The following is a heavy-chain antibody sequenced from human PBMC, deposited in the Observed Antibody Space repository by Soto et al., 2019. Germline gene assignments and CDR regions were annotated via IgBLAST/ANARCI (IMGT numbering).Heavy chain of an antibody. D-gene: IGHD5-12*01. J-gene: IGHJ6*02. V-gene: IGHV3-23*01. Sequence: GGSLRLSCAASGFTFSSYAMSWVRQAPGKGLEWVSAISGSGGSTYYADSVKGRFTISRDNSKNTLYLQMNSLRAEDTAVYYCANSRGGGYSGYDRDYYYYGMDVWGQGTTVTVSS. CDR2: ISGSGGST. CDR3: ANSRGGGYSGYDRDYYYYGMDV. CDR1: GFTFSSYA.